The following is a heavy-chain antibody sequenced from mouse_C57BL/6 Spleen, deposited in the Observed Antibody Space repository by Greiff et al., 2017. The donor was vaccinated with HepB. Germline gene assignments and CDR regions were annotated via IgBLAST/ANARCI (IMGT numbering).Heavy chain of an antibody. D-gene: IGHD1-1*01. J-gene: IGHJ2*01. CDR1: GYAFSSSW. V-gene: IGHV1-82*01. Sequence: VQLQQSGPELVKPGASVKISCKASGYAFSSSWMNWVKQRPGKGLEWIGRIYPGDGDTNYNGKFKGKATLTADKSSSTAYMQLSSLTSEDSAVYFCARDGSSPFYYWGQGTTLTVSS. CDR3: ARDGSSPFYY. CDR2: IYPGDGDT.